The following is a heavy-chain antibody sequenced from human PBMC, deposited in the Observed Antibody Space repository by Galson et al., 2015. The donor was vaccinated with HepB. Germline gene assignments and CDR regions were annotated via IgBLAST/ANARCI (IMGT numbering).Heavy chain of an antibody. J-gene: IGHJ4*02. CDR2: IYWDDDK. V-gene: IGHV2-5*02. D-gene: IGHD3-22*01. CDR1: GFSLSTSGVG. Sequence: PALVKPTQTLTLTCTFSGFSLSTSGVGVGWIRQPPGKALEWLALIYWDDDKRYSPSLKSRLTITKDTSKNQVVLTMTNMDPVDTATYYCAHEGGRHDSSGYHFDYWGQGTLVTVSS. CDR3: AHEGGRHDSSGYHFDY.